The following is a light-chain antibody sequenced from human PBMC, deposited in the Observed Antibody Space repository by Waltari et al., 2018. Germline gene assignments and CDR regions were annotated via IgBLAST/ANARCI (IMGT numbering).Light chain of an antibody. Sequence: QSALTQPPSASGSPGQSVTISCTGTSSDIGGSNYVSWYQQHPGKAPKLMIYEVFKRPSGVPDRFSGSKSGNTASLTVSGLQAEDEADFYYSSYSGTNNPVVFGGGTRLTVL. CDR3: SSYSGTNNPVV. CDR2: EVF. J-gene: IGLJ2*01. CDR1: SSDIGGSNY. V-gene: IGLV2-8*01.